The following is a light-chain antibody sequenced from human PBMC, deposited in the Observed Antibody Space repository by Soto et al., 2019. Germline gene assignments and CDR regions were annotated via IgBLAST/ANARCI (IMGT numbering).Light chain of an antibody. CDR3: QQYNKWPIT. CDR2: AAS. Sequence: AIQMTHSPSSLSASVGDRVTITCRASQGIRNDLHWFQQKTGKAPRLLIYAASHLQNGVPSRFSGGGSGTDFSLTISSLQPEDSAFYYCQQYNKWPITFGQGTRLEIK. J-gene: IGKJ5*01. CDR1: QGIRND. V-gene: IGKV1-6*01.